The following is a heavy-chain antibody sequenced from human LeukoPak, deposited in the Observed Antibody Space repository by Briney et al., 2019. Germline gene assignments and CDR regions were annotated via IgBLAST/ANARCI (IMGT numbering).Heavy chain of an antibody. V-gene: IGHV3-43*02. CDR1: GFTFNDYA. Sequence: GGSLRLSCAASGFTFNDYAIHWVRQAPGKGLKWVSLIRGDGTSTYYADSVKGRFTISRDNSKNSLYLQMNSLRTEDTALYYCAKDSSRNGYSWPDYWGQGTLVTVSS. CDR2: IRGDGTST. D-gene: IGHD5-24*01. J-gene: IGHJ4*02. CDR3: AKDSSRNGYSWPDY.